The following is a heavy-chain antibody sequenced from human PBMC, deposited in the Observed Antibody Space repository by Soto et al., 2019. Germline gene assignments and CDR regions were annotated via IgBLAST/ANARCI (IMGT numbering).Heavy chain of an antibody. J-gene: IGHJ4*02. D-gene: IGHD6-13*01. V-gene: IGHV4-4*07. CDR1: GGSISSYY. CDR2: IYTSGST. Sequence: KSSETLSLTCTVSGGSISSYYWSWIRQPAGKGLEWIGRIYTSGSTNYNPSLKSRVTMSVDTSKNQFSLKLSSVTAADTAVYYCETGSEQQLVSSWGQGTLVTVSS. CDR3: ETGSEQQLVSS.